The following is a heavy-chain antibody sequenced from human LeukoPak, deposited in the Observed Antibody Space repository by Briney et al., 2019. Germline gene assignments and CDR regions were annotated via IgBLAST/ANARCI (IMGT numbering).Heavy chain of an antibody. CDR2: VYISGFT. Sequence: PSQTLSLTCTVSGGSISSGDYYWSWIRQPAGKGLEWIGRVYISGFTNYNPSLKSRVTISVDMSRNQFSLKLSSVTAADTAVYYCARDHEGGNYGGNSNWFDPWGQGTLVTVSS. D-gene: IGHD4-23*01. CDR3: ARDHEGGNYGGNSNWFDP. J-gene: IGHJ5*02. V-gene: IGHV4-61*02. CDR1: GGSISSGDYY.